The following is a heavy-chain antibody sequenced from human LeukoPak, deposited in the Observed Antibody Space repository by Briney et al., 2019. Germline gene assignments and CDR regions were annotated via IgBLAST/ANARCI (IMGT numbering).Heavy chain of an antibody. J-gene: IGHJ3*02. Sequence: ASVKVSCTASGYTFTGYYMHWVRQAPGQGLERMGWINPNSGGTNYAQKFQGWVTMTRDRSISTAYMELSRLRSDDTAVYYCARGGITGTTRGPTRLNDAFDIWGQGTMVTVSS. V-gene: IGHV1-2*04. CDR2: INPNSGGT. CDR1: GYTFTGYY. D-gene: IGHD1-20*01. CDR3: ARGGITGTTRGPTRLNDAFDI.